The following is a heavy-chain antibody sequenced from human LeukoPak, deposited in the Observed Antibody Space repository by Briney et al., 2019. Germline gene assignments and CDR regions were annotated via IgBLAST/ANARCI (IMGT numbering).Heavy chain of an antibody. Sequence: GGSLRLSCAASGFTVSSNYMNWVRQAPGKGLEWVSSISYSGSYIYYADSVKGRFTISRDNAENSLYLQMNSLRAEDTAVYYCARGAYGDGYYFDSWGQGTLVTVSS. CDR2: ISYSGSYI. CDR1: GFTVSSNY. J-gene: IGHJ4*02. D-gene: IGHD4-17*01. CDR3: ARGAYGDGYYFDS. V-gene: IGHV3-21*01.